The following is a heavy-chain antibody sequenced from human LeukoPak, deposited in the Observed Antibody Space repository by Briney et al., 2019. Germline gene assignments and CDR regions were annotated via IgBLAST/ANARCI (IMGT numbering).Heavy chain of an antibody. D-gene: IGHD3-22*01. CDR2: IWYDGSNK. J-gene: IGHJ5*02. CDR3: ARDDSSGYYFPGFDP. V-gene: IGHV3-33*01. CDR1: GFTFSSYG. Sequence: PGGSLRLSCAASGFTFSSYGMHWVRQAPGKGLEWVAVIWYDGSNKYYADSVKGRFTISRDNSKNTLYPQMNSLRAEDTAVYYCARDDSSGYYFPGFDPWGQGTLVTVSS.